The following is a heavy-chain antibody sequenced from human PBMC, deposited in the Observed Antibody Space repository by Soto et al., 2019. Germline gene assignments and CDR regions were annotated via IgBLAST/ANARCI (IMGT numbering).Heavy chain of an antibody. CDR3: ASLYGPAARQWFDP. J-gene: IGHJ5*02. CDR2: IYYSGIT. CDR1: GGSISSSSYY. Sequence: SETLSLTCTVSGGSISSSSYYWGWIRQPPGKRLEWIGSIYYSGITFYNPSLKSRVTISVDTFKNQFSLKLSSVTAVDSAVYYCASLYGPAARQWFDPWGQGTLVTVSS. D-gene: IGHD2-2*01. V-gene: IGHV4-39*07.